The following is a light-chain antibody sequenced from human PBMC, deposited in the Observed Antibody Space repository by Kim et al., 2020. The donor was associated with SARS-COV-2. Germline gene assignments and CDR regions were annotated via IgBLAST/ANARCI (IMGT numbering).Light chain of an antibody. CDR3: QHYGSPTLT. Sequence: SPGGRATLSCRASASVSNTYVAWYQQKPGQAPRLLIYDTSSRATGIADRFSGSGSGADFTLTISRLEPEDFAVFYCQHYGSPTLTFGGGTKVDIK. J-gene: IGKJ4*01. CDR2: DTS. CDR1: ASVSNTY. V-gene: IGKV3-20*01.